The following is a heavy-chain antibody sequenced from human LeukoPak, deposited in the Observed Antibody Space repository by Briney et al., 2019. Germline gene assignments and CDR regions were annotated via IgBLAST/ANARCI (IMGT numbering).Heavy chain of an antibody. V-gene: IGHV4-59*01. D-gene: IGHD6-19*01. J-gene: IGHJ6*02. CDR2: IYYSGST. Sequence: PSETLSLTCTVSGGSISSYYWSWIRQPPVKGLEWVGYIYYSGSTNYNPSLKSRVTISVDTSKNQFSLKLSSVTAADTAVYYCARDRSSGWDNYYYYGMDVWGQGTTVTVSS. CDR3: ARDRSSGWDNYYYYGMDV. CDR1: GGSISSYY.